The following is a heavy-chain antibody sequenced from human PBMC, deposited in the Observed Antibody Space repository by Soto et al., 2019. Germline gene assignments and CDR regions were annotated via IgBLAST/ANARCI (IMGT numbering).Heavy chain of an antibody. CDR1: GGSITSSEYY. D-gene: IGHD3-22*01. V-gene: IGHV4-39*01. J-gene: IGHJ4*02. CDR2: IYYSGSS. Sequence: SETLSLTCTVSGGSITSSEYYWAWIRQPPGKGLQFVGTIYYSGSSYSNPSLKSRLSMSVDTSKNQFSLTMKSVTAADTAVYYCATVTYFYDSSDYPPYYYFDYWGQGTPVTVSS. CDR3: ATVTYFYDSSDYPPYYYFDY.